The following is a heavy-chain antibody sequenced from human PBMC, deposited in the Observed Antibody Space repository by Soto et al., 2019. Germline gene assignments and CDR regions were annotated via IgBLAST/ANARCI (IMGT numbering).Heavy chain of an antibody. J-gene: IGHJ4*02. Sequence: QLQLQESGPGLVKPSETLSPTCTVSGGSISSRSFYWGWIRQPPGMGMEWFGSIYYSESTDYDPSRKSLLTISVYTSTNRFSLTLSSVTAADTAVYYCAIRSSYGRHTTCYEDCFDCWGQGIGVTVSS. V-gene: IGHV4-39*01. D-gene: IGHD2-2*01. CDR3: AIRSSYGRHTTCYEDCFDC. CDR1: GGSISSRSFY. CDR2: IYYSEST.